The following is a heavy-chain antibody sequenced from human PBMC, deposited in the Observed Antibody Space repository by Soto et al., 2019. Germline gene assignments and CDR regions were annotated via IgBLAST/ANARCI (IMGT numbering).Heavy chain of an antibody. CDR2: IYYSGNT. CDR3: ARLSGSPTRFDY. J-gene: IGHJ4*02. V-gene: IGHV4-59*01. CDR1: GGSISSYY. D-gene: IGHD1-26*01. Sequence: SETLSLTCTVSGGSISSYYWSWIRQPPGKGLEWIGYIYYSGNTNFNPSLKSRLSMSVDTSRNQFSLGVNSVTSADTAVYYCARLSGSPTRFDYWGQGILVTVSS.